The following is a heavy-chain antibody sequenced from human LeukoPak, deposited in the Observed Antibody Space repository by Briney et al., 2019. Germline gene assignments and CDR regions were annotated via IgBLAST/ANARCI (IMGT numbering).Heavy chain of an antibody. V-gene: IGHV3-23*01. D-gene: IGHD5-18*01. CDR2: ISGSGGST. CDR1: GFAFSSYA. CDR3: AKALPAGYSYVPFDY. Sequence: GGSLRLSCAASGFAFSSYAMSWVRQAPGKGLEWVSAISGSGGSTYYADSVKGRFTISRDNYKNTLYLQMNSLRAEDTAVYYCAKALPAGYSYVPFDYWGQGTLVTVSS. J-gene: IGHJ4*02.